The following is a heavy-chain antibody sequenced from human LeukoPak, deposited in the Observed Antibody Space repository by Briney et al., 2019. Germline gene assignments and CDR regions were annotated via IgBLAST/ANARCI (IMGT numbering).Heavy chain of an antibody. CDR3: ARGTGWSPTNAYYYYYYMDV. V-gene: IGHV4-39*07. D-gene: IGHD6-19*01. Sequence: SETLSLTCTVSGGSISSSSYYWGWIRQPPGKGLEWIGSIYYSGSTYYNPSLKSRVTISVDTSKNQFSLKLSSVTAADTAVYYCARGTGWSPTNAYYYYYYMDVWGKGTTVTISS. J-gene: IGHJ6*03. CDR2: IYYSGST. CDR1: GGSISSSSYY.